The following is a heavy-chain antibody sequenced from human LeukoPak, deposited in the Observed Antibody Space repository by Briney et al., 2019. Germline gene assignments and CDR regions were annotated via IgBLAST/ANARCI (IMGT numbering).Heavy chain of an antibody. V-gene: IGHV1-2*02. CDR3: AREADIVATMVDY. D-gene: IGHD5-12*01. CDR1: GYTFTGYY. Sequence: GASVKVSCKASGYTFTGYYMHWVRQAPGQGLEWMGWINPNSGGTNYAQKFQGRVTMTRDTSISTAYMELSRLRSDDTAVYYCAREADIVATMVDYWGQGTLVTVYS. J-gene: IGHJ4*02. CDR2: INPNSGGT.